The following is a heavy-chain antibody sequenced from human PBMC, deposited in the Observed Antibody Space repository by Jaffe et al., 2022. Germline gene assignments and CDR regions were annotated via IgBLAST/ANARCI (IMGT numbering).Heavy chain of an antibody. CDR1: GGSISSSSYY. D-gene: IGHD4-17*01. V-gene: IGHV4-39*01. CDR2: IYYSGST. Sequence: QLQLQESGPGLVKPSETLSLTCTVSGGSISSSSYYWGWIRQPPGKGLEWIGSIYYSGSTYYNPSLKSRVTISVDTSKNQFSLKLSSVTAADTAVYYCASYQVGLVFSPWDYGDFPAQGHFDYWGQGTLVTVSS. CDR3: ASYQVGLVFSPWDYGDFPAQGHFDY. J-gene: IGHJ4*02.